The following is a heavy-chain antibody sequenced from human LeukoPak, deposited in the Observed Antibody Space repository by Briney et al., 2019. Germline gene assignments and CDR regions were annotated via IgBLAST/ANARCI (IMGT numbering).Heavy chain of an antibody. D-gene: IGHD6-13*01. Sequence: GGSLRLSCAASGVTFSDDYMSWVRQAPGKGLEWVSTISGSGGSTYYADSVKGRFTISRDNSKNTLYLQMNSLRAEDTAVYYCAKDSIAADNWFDPWGQGTLVTVSS. CDR2: ISGSGGST. CDR1: GVTFSDDY. V-gene: IGHV3-23*01. CDR3: AKDSIAADNWFDP. J-gene: IGHJ5*02.